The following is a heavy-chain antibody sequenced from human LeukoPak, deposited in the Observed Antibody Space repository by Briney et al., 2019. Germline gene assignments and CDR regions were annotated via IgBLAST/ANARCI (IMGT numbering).Heavy chain of an antibody. Sequence: PGGSLRLSCAASGFTFSNYAMHWVRQAPGKGLEYVSAISSDGGSTYYANSVKGRFTISRDNSKNTLYLQMGSLRAEDMAVYYCASSPPTGTTWYFDLWGRGTLVPVSS. CDR1: GFTFSNYA. V-gene: IGHV3-64*01. J-gene: IGHJ2*01. CDR3: ASSPPTGTTWYFDL. D-gene: IGHD1-7*01. CDR2: ISSDGGST.